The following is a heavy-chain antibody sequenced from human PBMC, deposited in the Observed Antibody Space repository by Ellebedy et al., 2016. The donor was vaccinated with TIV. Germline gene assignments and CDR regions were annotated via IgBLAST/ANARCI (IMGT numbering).Heavy chain of an antibody. V-gene: IGHV1-18*01. D-gene: IGHD6-6*01. CDR3: ARDRGIAARPDYYYYYMDV. CDR2: ISAYNGNT. J-gene: IGHJ6*03. CDR1: GYTFTSYG. Sequence: ASVKVSXXASGYTFTSYGISWVRQAPGQGLEWMGWISAYNGNTNYAQKLQGRVTMTTDTSTSTAYMELRSLRSDDTAVYYCARDRGIAARPDYYYYYMDVWGKGTTVTVSS.